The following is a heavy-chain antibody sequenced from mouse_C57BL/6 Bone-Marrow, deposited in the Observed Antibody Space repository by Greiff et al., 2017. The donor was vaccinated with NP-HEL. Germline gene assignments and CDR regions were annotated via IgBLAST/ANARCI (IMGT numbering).Heavy chain of an antibody. CDR3: ARWIYYYGSSYWYFDV. Sequence: EVKVVESGPGLAKPSQTLSLTCSVTGYSITSDYWNWIRKFPGNKLEYMGYISYSGSTYYNPSLKSRISITRDTAKNQYYLQLNSVTTEYTATYYCARWIYYYGSSYWYFDVWGTGTTVTVSS. V-gene: IGHV3-8*01. J-gene: IGHJ1*03. CDR1: GYSITSDY. D-gene: IGHD1-1*01. CDR2: ISYSGST.